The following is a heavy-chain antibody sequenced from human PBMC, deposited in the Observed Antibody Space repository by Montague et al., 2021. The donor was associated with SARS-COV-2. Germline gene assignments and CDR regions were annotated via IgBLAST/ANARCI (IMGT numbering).Heavy chain of an antibody. Sequence: SETLSLTCAVSGGSISSSNWWSWVRQPPGKGLEWIGEIYHSGSTNYNPSLTSRVTISVDKSKNQFSLKLSSVTAADTAVYYCAVTYYYGSGFDYWGQGTLVTVSS. D-gene: IGHD3-10*01. CDR2: IYHSGST. CDR1: GGSISSSNW. CDR3: AVTYYYGSGFDY. V-gene: IGHV4-4*02. J-gene: IGHJ4*02.